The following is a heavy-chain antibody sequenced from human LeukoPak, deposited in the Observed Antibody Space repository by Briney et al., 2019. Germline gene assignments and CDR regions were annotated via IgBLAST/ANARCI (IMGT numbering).Heavy chain of an antibody. J-gene: IGHJ4*02. D-gene: IGHD5-18*01. Sequence: GGPLTHSCSASGLPFISYAMLGVRPAPERALEYVLSISDCGRSTYYADSYKGRFTISRDNSKNTLYLQMNSLRPEETAVYYCARDGEYSYGYGFDYWGQGTLVTVSS. CDR3: ARDGEYSYGYGFDY. CDR2: ISDCGRST. V-gene: IGHV3-64*04. CDR1: GLPFISYA.